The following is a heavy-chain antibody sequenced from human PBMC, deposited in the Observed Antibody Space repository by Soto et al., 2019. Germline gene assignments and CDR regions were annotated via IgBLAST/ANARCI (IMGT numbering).Heavy chain of an antibody. V-gene: IGHV4-59*01. D-gene: IGHD3-10*01. CDR3: AREENYGSGSLDY. CDR1: GCSISSYY. J-gene: IGHJ4*02. Sequence: SETLSLTCTVSGCSISSYYWSWIRQPPGKGLEWIGYIYYSGSTNYNPSLKSRVTISVDTSKNQFSLKLSSVTAADTAVYYCAREENYGSGSLDYWGQGTLVTVSS. CDR2: IYYSGST.